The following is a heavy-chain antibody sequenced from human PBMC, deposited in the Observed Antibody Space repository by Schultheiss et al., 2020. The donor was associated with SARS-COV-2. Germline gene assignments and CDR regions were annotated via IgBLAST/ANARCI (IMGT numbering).Heavy chain of an antibody. Sequence: GESLKISCAASGFTFSSYAMHWVRQAPGKGLEWVAVISYDGSNKYYADSVKGRFTISRDNSRNTLYLQMNSLRAEDTAVYYCARGDFFDYWGQGTLVTVSS. V-gene: IGHV3-30*04. J-gene: IGHJ4*02. CDR3: ARGDFFDY. CDR1: GFTFSSYA. CDR2: ISYDGSNK.